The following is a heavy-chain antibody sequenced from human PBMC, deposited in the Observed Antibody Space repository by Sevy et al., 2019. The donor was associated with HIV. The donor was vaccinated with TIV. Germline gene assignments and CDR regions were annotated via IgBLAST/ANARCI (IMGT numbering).Heavy chain of an antibody. J-gene: IGHJ5*02. V-gene: IGHV4-34*01. CDR2: INHSGST. D-gene: IGHD2-2*01. CDR3: ARAPPVVVVPGAPSWFDP. CDR1: GGSFSGYY. Sequence: SETLSLTCAVYGGSFSGYYWNWIRHPPGKALEWIGEINHSGSTNYNPSLKSRVTISVDTSKNQFSLKLNSVTAADTALYYCARAPPVVVVPGAPSWFDPWGQGTLVTVSS.